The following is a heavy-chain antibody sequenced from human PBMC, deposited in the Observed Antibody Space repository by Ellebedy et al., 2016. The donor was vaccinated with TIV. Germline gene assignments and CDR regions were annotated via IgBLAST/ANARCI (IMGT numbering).Heavy chain of an antibody. CDR3: TRSFLDYGDGFDP. V-gene: IGHV4-59*01. J-gene: IGHJ6*02. CDR1: GGSISSYY. Sequence: SETLSLTCAVSGGSISSYYWSWIRQPPGKGLEWIGYIYHSGSTNYNPSLKSRVTISVDTSKNQFSLKLSSVTAADTAVYYCTRSFLDYGDGFDPWGQGTTVTVSS. D-gene: IGHD4-17*01. CDR2: IYHSGST.